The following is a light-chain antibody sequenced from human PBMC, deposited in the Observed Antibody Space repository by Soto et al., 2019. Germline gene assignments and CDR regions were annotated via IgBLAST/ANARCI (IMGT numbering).Light chain of an antibody. J-gene: IGLJ2*01. CDR2: DVS. V-gene: IGLV2-14*01. CDR1: SSDVGGYNY. Sequence: QSALTQPASVSGSPGQSITISCTGTSSDVGGYNYVSWYQQHPGKAPKLMIYDVSNRPSGVSNRFSGSKSGNTASLTISGLQAEEEADDYCSSYTSSSTLDVVFGGGTKVTVL. CDR3: SSYTSSSTLDVV.